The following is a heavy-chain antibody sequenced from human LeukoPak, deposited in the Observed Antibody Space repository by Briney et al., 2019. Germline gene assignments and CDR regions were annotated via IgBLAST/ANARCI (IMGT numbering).Heavy chain of an antibody. J-gene: IGHJ4*02. Sequence: ASVKVSCKASGYTFTGYYMHWVRQGPGQGLEWMGWINPNSGGTNYAQKSQGRVTMTRDTSISTAYMELSRLRSDDTAVYYCARASDLDSFDYWGQGTLVTVSS. V-gene: IGHV1-2*02. CDR2: INPNSGGT. CDR1: GYTFTGYY. CDR3: ARASDLDSFDY.